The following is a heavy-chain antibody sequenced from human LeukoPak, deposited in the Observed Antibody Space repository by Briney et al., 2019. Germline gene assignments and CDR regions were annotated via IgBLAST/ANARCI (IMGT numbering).Heavy chain of an antibody. CDR2: INWNGGTI. J-gene: IGHJ4*02. V-gene: IGHV3-20*04. CDR3: ARYGFYCSSTSCYIFDN. CDR1: GFTFDDYG. D-gene: IGHD2-2*02. Sequence: PGGSLRLSCAPSGFTFDDYGMSWVRQAPGKGLEWVSGINWNGGTIGYADSVKGRFTISRDNAKNSLYLQMNSLRAEDTALYYCARYGFYCSSTSCYIFDNWGQGTLVTVSS.